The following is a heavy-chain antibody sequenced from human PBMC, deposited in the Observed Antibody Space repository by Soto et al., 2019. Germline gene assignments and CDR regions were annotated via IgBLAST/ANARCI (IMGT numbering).Heavy chain of an antibody. CDR3: AKDGPGTTFDY. CDR2: IGGSASST. J-gene: IGHJ4*02. CDR1: GFTFSSYA. D-gene: IGHD1-7*01. Sequence: EVQLLESGGGLVQPGGSLRLSRAASGFTFSSYAMSWVRQAPGKGLEWVSVIGGSASSTYYADSVKGRFTISRDNSKNTLYLQLNNLRAEDTAVYYCAKDGPGTTFDYWGQGTLVTVSS. V-gene: IGHV3-23*01.